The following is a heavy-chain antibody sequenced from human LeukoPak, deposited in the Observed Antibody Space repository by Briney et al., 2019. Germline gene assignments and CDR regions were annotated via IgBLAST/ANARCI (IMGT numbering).Heavy chain of an antibody. J-gene: IGHJ4*02. CDR1: GYSISSGYY. CDR2: IYHSGST. V-gene: IGHV4-38-2*02. CDR3: ASGYCTNGVCYGFDY. D-gene: IGHD2-8*01. Sequence: SETLSLTCTVSGYSISSGYYWGWIRQPPGKGLEWIGSIYHSGSTYHNPSLKSRVTISVDTSKNQFSLKLSSVTAADTAVYYCASGYCTNGVCYGFDYWGQGTLVTVSS.